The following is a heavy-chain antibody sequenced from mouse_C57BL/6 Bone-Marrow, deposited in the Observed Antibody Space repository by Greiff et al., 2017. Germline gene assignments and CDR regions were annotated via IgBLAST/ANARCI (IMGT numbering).Heavy chain of an antibody. CDR2: INPYNGGT. J-gene: IGHJ2*01. Sequence: VQLQQSGPVLVKPGASVKMSCKASGYTFTDYYMNWVKQSHGKSLEWIGVINPYNGGTSYNQKFKGKATLTVDKSSSTAYMELNSLTSEDSAVYYCARSYYCFDYWGQGTTLTVSS. CDR3: ARSYYCFDY. V-gene: IGHV1-19*01. CDR1: GYTFTDYY. D-gene: IGHD1-1*01.